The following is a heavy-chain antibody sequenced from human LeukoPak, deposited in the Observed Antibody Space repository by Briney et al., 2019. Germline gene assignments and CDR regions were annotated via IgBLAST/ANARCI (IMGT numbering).Heavy chain of an antibody. CDR1: GFTFSDYY. D-gene: IGHD5-12*01. Sequence: GGSLRLSCAASGFTFSDYYMSRIRQAPGKGLEWVSYISSSSSYTNYADSVKGRFTISRDNAKNSLHLQMNSLRAEDTAVYYCARDTEYSGYDWTYWGQGTLVTVSS. J-gene: IGHJ4*02. V-gene: IGHV3-11*06. CDR2: ISSSSSYT. CDR3: ARDTEYSGYDWTY.